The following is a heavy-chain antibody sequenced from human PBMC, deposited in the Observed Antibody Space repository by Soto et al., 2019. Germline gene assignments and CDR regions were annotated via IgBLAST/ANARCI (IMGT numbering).Heavy chain of an antibody. CDR2: ITYDGSNK. V-gene: IGHV3-30-3*01. J-gene: IGHJ6*02. CDR1: GFSFSDDA. D-gene: IGHD3-3*01. Sequence: PGGSLRLSCAASGFSFSDDAMHWVRQAPGQGLEWVAVITYDGSNKYYADSVRGRFTISRDNSKSTLYLQMDSLIIDDTAVYYCARDVGTQLDFWSTSGMDVWGQGTTVTVS. CDR3: ARDVGTQLDFWSTSGMDV.